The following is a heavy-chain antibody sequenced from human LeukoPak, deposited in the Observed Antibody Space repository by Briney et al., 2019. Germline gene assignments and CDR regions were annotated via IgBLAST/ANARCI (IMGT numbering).Heavy chain of an antibody. Sequence: SVKVSCKASGGTFSSYAISWVRQAPEQGLEWMGGIIPIFGTANYAQKFQGRVTITADESTSTAYMELSSLRSEDTAVYYCATVVAATEGSYFDYWGQGTLVTVSS. CDR1: GGTFSSYA. CDR2: IIPIFGTA. CDR3: ATVVAATEGSYFDY. J-gene: IGHJ4*02. D-gene: IGHD2-15*01. V-gene: IGHV1-69*13.